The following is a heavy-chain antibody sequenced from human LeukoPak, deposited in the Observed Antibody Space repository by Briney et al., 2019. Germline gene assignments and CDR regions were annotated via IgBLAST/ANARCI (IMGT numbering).Heavy chain of an antibody. CDR1: GYTFTGNF. CDR2: INPNNGDT. D-gene: IGHD3-22*01. Sequence: ASVKISCKTSGYTFTGNFMHWVRQAPGQGPEWMGWINPNNGDTNYAQKFQGRVTMTRDTSISTAYMELSRLRSDDTAVYYCARDRFDSSGYYVYWGQGTLVTVSS. J-gene: IGHJ4*02. CDR3: ARDRFDSSGYYVY. V-gene: IGHV1-2*02.